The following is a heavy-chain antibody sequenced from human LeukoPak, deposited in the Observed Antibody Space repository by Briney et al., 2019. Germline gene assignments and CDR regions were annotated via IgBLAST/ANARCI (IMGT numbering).Heavy chain of an antibody. CDR3: ARSSGYYYNRLDAFDI. CDR1: GGSISSYY. V-gene: IGHV4-59*01. D-gene: IGHD3-22*01. CDR2: IYYSGST. Sequence: SKTLSLTCTVSGGSISSYYWSWIRQPPGKGLEWIGYIYYSGSTNYNPSLKSRVTISVDTSKNQFSLKLSSVTAADTAVYYCARSSGYYYNRLDAFDIWGQGTMVTVSS. J-gene: IGHJ3*02.